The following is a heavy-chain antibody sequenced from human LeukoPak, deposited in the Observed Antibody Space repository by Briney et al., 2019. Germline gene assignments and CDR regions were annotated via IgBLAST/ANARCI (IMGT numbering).Heavy chain of an antibody. J-gene: IGHJ5*02. CDR2: IYYSGST. Sequence: SETLSLTCTVSGGSISSYYWSWIRQPPGKGLEWIGSIYYSGSTYYNPSLKSRVTISVDTSKNQFSLKLSSVTAADTAVYYCARRITMVRGVIERVWFDPWGQGTLVTVSP. CDR3: ARRITMVRGVIERVWFDP. D-gene: IGHD3-10*01. V-gene: IGHV4-39*01. CDR1: GGSISSYY.